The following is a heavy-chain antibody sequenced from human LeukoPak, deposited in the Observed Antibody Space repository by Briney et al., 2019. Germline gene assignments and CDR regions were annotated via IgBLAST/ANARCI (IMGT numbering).Heavy chain of an antibody. J-gene: IGHJ6*03. CDR2: IWYDGSNK. Sequence: QPGGSLRLSCAASGFTFSSYGMHWVRQAPGKGLEWVAVIWYDGSNKYYADSVKGRFTISRDNSKNTLYLQMNSLRAEDTAVYYCARGSSASSSTWFYMDVWGKGTTVTVSS. V-gene: IGHV3-33*01. D-gene: IGHD6-6*01. CDR3: ARGSSASSSTWFYMDV. CDR1: GFTFSSYG.